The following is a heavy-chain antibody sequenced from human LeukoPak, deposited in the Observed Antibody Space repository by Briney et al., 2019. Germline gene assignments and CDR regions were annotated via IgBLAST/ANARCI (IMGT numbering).Heavy chain of an antibody. CDR2: VSSSSSYI. Sequence: GGSLRLSCAASGFTFSSYSMNWVRQAPGKGLEGVSSVSSSSSYIYYADSVKGRFTISRDNAKNSLYLQMSSLRAEDTAVYYCARDGMITFGGVIVKGAFDIWGQGTMVTVSS. CDR1: GFTFSSYS. V-gene: IGHV3-21*01. J-gene: IGHJ3*02. D-gene: IGHD3-16*02. CDR3: ARDGMITFGGVIVKGAFDI.